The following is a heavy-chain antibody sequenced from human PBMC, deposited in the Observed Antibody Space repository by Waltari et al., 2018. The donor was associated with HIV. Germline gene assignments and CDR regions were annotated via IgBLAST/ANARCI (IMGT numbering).Heavy chain of an antibody. CDR2: TWYDGSNK. J-gene: IGHJ4*02. CDR3: ARMVSSTGWYVLDY. V-gene: IGHV3-33*01. CDR1: GFTFRSYG. Sequence: QVQLVESGGGVVQPGRSLRLSCAASGFTFRSYGMHWVRQAPGKGLEWVAFTWYDGSNKYYADSVKGRFTISRDNSKNTLYLQMNSLRAEDTAVYYCARMVSSTGWYVLDYWGQGTLVTVSS. D-gene: IGHD6-19*01.